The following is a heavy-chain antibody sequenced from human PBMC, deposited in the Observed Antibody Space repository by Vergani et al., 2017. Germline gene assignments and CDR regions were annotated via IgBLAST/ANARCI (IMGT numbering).Heavy chain of an antibody. Sequence: EVQLVESGGGLVQPGGSLRLSCAASGFTVSSNYMSWVRQAPGKGLEWVSVIYSGGSTYYADSVKGRFTISRDNSKNTLYLQMNSLRAEDTAVYYCARWEGDIAVAGTDGDDAFDIWGQGTMVTVSS. V-gene: IGHV3-66*01. CDR3: ARWEGDIAVAGTDGDDAFDI. D-gene: IGHD6-19*01. CDR1: GFTVSSNY. CDR2: IYSGGST. J-gene: IGHJ3*02.